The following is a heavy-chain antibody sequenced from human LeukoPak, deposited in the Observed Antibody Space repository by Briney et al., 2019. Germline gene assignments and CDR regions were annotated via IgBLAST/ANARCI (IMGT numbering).Heavy chain of an antibody. D-gene: IGHD6-6*01. CDR3: ARGRSISSYMDV. CDR2: IIPIFGTA. V-gene: IGHV1-69*05. J-gene: IGHJ6*03. CDR1: VGTFTSYA. Sequence: SVTVSFKSSVGTFTSYANSWVRQAPGQGLEWMGGIIPIFGTASYAQKFQGRVTITTDESTSTAYMELRSLGYEDTAVYYCARGRSISSYMDVWGKGTTVTVSS.